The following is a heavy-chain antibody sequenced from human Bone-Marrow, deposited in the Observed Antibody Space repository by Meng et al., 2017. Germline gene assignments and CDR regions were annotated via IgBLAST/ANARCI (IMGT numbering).Heavy chain of an antibody. J-gene: IGHJ5*02. D-gene: IGHD2-15*01. CDR1: GGSFRGYY. V-gene: IGHV4-34*01. Sequence: SETLSLTCAVYGGSFRGYYWSWIRQPPGKGLEWIGEINHSGSTNYNPSLKSRVTISVDTSKNQFSLKLSSVTAADTAVYYCAGIGYCSGGSCKRKWFDPWGQGTLVTVSS. CDR3: AGIGYCSGGSCKRKWFDP. CDR2: INHSGST.